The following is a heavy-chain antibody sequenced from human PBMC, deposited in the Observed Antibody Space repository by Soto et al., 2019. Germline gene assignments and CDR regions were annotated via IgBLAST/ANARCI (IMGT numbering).Heavy chain of an antibody. D-gene: IGHD6-6*01. CDR1: GGSISSSSYY. J-gene: IGHJ4*02. CDR3: ARHDGQLVLPGHFDY. Sequence: QLQLQESGPGLVKPSETLSLTCTVSGGSISSSSYYWGWIRQPPGKGLEWIGSIYYSGSTYYNPSLKSRVTISVDTSKNQFSLKLSSVTAADTAVYYCARHDGQLVLPGHFDYWGQGTLVTVSS. CDR2: IYYSGST. V-gene: IGHV4-39*01.